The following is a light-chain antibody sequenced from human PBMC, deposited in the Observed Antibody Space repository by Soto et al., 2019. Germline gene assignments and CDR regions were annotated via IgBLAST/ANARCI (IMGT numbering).Light chain of an antibody. CDR1: SNDVGGYNL. J-gene: IGLJ1*01. V-gene: IGLV2-23*02. Sequence: QSVLTQPASVSGSPGQSITISCTGTSNDVGGYNLVPWYQQHPGKAPKLIIYEVTKRPSGVSNRFSGSKSGNTASLTISGLQAEDEADYSCFSYAGNSGVFGTGTKVTVL. CDR2: EVT. CDR3: FSYAGNSGV.